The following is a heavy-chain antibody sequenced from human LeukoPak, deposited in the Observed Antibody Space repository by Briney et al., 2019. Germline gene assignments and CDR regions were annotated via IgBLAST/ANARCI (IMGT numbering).Heavy chain of an antibody. V-gene: IGHV3-7*01. CDR3: ARDEGGSYYYF. Sequence: PGGSLRLSCAASGFTFTNYHMSWVRQAQGKGLEWVANIKQDGSDKYYVDSVKGRFTISRDNAKSSLYLQMNSLRAEDTAVYYCARDEGGSYYYFWGQGTLVAVSS. J-gene: IGHJ4*02. CDR2: IKQDGSDK. CDR1: GFTFTNYH. D-gene: IGHD1-26*01.